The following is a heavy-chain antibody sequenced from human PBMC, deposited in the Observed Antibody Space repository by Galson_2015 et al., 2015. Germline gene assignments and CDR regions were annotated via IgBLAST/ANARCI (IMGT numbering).Heavy chain of an antibody. V-gene: IGHV1-3*01. CDR1: GYTFTSYA. CDR3: ARVKYGDYDIVY. CDR2: INAGNGNT. J-gene: IGHJ4*02. D-gene: IGHD4-17*01. Sequence: SVKVSCKASGYTFTSYAMHWVRQAPGQRLEWMGWINAGNGNTKYSQKFQGRVTITRDTSASTAYIELSSLRSEDTAVYYCARVKYGDYDIVYWGQGTLVTVSS.